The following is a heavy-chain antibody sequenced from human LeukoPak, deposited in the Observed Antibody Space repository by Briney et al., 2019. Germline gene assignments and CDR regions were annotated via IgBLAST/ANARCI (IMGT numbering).Heavy chain of an antibody. V-gene: IGHV4-34*01. Sequence: SETLSLTCAVYGGSFSGYYWSWIRQPPGKGLEWIGEINHSGSTNYNPSLKSRVTISVDTSKNQFSLKLSSVTAADTAVYYCARGQYLDCSGGSCYPYYFDYWGQGTLVTVSS. CDR2: INHSGST. J-gene: IGHJ4*02. CDR3: ARGQYLDCSGGSCYPYYFDY. CDR1: GGSFSGYY. D-gene: IGHD2-15*01.